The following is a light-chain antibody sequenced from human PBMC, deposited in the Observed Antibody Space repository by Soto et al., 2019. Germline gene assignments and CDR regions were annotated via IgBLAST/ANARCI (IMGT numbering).Light chain of an antibody. V-gene: IGKV3-20*01. J-gene: IGKJ3*01. CDR1: QSISSSY. Sequence: EIVLTQSPGKLSLSPGERATISCRASQSISSSYLAWYQQKPGQAPRLLIYGASNRATGIPDRLSGSGSGTDFTLTISRRGPEDFAVYYCQQYGSSPITFGPGTKVEIK. CDR2: GAS. CDR3: QQYGSSPIT.